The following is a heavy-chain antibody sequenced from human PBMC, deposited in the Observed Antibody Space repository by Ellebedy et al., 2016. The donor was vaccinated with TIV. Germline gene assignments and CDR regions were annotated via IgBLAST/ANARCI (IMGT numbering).Heavy chain of an antibody. D-gene: IGHD6-13*01. Sequence: MPSETLSLTCSVSGDSITSFYWSWIRQPAGKGLEWIGRIYTRGSTNFNPSLNSRVTMSVDTSKNQFSLRLGPVTAADTAVYYCATSTTWTAYDCWGQGTLVTVSS. CDR2: IYTRGST. CDR3: ATSTTWTAYDC. J-gene: IGHJ4*02. CDR1: GDSITSFY. V-gene: IGHV4-4*07.